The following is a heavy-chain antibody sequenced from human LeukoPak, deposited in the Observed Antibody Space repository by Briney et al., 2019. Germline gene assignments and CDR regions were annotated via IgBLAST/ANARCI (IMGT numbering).Heavy chain of an antibody. D-gene: IGHD2-8*01. V-gene: IGHV3-21*01. CDR3: AGRSCSDGVCPFDF. CDR2: ISYSSETI. J-gene: IGHJ4*02. Sequence: PGGSLRLSCVVSGFSFSTYSMNWVRQAPGTGLEWVSSISYSSETIYYADSVKGRFTISRDNAKNSLYLQMNSLRAEDTAIYYCAGRSCSDGVCPFDFWDQGTLVTVSS. CDR1: GFSFSTYS.